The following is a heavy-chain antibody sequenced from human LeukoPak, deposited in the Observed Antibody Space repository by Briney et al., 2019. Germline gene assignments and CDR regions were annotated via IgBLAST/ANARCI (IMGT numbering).Heavy chain of an antibody. D-gene: IGHD3-10*01. CDR2: ISSDGSEK. J-gene: IGHJ4*02. CDR1: GFTFSSYD. CDR3: AKNLMIRGPPGE. Sequence: PGGSLRLSCAASGFTFSSYDMHWVRQAPGKGLEWVAVISSDGSEKYYADSVKGRFTISRDNSKNTVFLQMNSLRAEDTAVSYCAKNLMIRGPPGEWGQGTLVTVSS. V-gene: IGHV3-30*18.